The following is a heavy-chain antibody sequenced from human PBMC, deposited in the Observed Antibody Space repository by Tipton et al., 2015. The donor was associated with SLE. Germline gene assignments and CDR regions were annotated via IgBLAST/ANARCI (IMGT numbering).Heavy chain of an antibody. D-gene: IGHD3-22*01. V-gene: IGHV3-30*18. CDR2: ISYDGSDK. CDR1: GSNNYG. J-gene: IGHJ3*01. Sequence: SLRLSCVASGSNNYGMHWVRQAPGKGLEWVAVISYDGSDKFYADSVKGRFTISRGNAKNTLFLQMNSLRAEDTAVYYCAKEEDYYDNSGSYAFDVWGQGTMVTVSS. CDR3: AKEEDYYDNSGSYAFDV.